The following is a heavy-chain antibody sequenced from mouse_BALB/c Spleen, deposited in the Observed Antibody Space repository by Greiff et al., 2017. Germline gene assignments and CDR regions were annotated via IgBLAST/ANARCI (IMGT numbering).Heavy chain of an antibody. D-gene: IGHD2-1*01. CDR1: GFSLTSYG. Sequence: VMLVESGPGLVAPSQSLSITCTVSGFSLTSYGVHWVRQPPGKGLEWLGVIWAGGSTNYNSALMSRLSISKDNSKSQVFLKMNSLQTDDTAMYYCAGYGNYDAMDYWGQGTSVTVSS. V-gene: IGHV2-9*02. CDR2: IWAGGST. CDR3: AGYGNYDAMDY. J-gene: IGHJ4*01.